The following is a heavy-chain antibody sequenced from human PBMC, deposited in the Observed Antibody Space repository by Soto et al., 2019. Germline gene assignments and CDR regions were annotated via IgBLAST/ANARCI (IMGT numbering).Heavy chain of an antibody. J-gene: IGHJ4*02. D-gene: IGHD3-10*02. CDR2: IYYSGST. CDR1: GGSISSGDYY. CDR3: ARESHVRGVWRQFDY. V-gene: IGHV4-30-4*01. Sequence: SETLSLTCTVSGGSISSGDYYWSWIRQPPGKGLEWIGYIYYSGSTYYNPSLKSRVTISVDTSKNQFSLKLSSVTAADTAVYYCARESHVRGVWRQFDYWGQGTLVTVSS.